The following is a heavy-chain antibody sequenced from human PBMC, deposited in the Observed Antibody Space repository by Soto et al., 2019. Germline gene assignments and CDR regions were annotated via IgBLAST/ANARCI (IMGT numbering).Heavy chain of an antibody. Sequence: PXETLSLTCTVSGGSISSGGYYGSWIRQHPGKGLEWIGYIYYSGSTYYNPSLKSRVTISVDTSKNQFSLKLSSVTAADTAVYYCARSADYYDSSGYYGFDYWGQGTLVTVSS. V-gene: IGHV4-31*03. CDR1: GGSISSGGYY. CDR2: IYYSGST. J-gene: IGHJ4*02. D-gene: IGHD3-22*01. CDR3: ARSADYYDSSGYYGFDY.